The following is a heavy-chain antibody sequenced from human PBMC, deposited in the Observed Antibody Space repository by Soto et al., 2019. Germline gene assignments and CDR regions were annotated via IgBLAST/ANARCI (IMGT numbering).Heavy chain of an antibody. CDR2: IIPILGTA. CDR1: GGTFSSYA. Sequence: GASVKVSCKASGGTFSSYAISWVRQAPGQGLEWMGGIIPILGTANYAQKFQGRVTITADESTSTAYMELSSLRSEDTAVYYCARTIHYDSSGYGAFDIWGQGTMVTVSS. J-gene: IGHJ3*02. D-gene: IGHD3-22*01. V-gene: IGHV1-69*13. CDR3: ARTIHYDSSGYGAFDI.